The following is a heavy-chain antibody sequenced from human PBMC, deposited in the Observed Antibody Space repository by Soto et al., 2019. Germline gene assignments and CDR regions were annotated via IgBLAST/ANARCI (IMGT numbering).Heavy chain of an antibody. J-gene: IGHJ2*01. Sequence: QVQLVESGGGVVQPGRSLRLSCAASGFTFSSYGMHWVRQAPGKGLEWVAAIWYDGSNQYYADSVKGRFTISRDNSKNTLYLQMNSLRAEDTAVYYCARDPRDAGGAQFDLWGRGTLVTVSS. CDR2: IWYDGSNQ. V-gene: IGHV3-33*01. CDR1: GFTFSSYG. CDR3: ARDPRDAGGAQFDL. D-gene: IGHD2-15*01.